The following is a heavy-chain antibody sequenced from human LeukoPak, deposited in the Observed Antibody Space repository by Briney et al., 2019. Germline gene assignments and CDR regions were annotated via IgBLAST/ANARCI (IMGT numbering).Heavy chain of an antibody. Sequence: SETLSLTCTVSGGSISSYYWSWIRQPPGKGLEWIGYIYYSGSTNYNPSLKSRVTISVDTSKNQFSLKLSSVTAADTAVYYCARTPGQDFGGWGYYFDYWGQGTLVTVSS. CDR2: IYYSGST. CDR1: GGSISSYY. J-gene: IGHJ4*02. D-gene: IGHD6-19*01. V-gene: IGHV4-59*12. CDR3: ARTPGQDFGGWGYYFDY.